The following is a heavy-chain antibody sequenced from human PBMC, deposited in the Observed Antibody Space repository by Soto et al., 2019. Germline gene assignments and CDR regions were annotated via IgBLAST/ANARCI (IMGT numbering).Heavy chain of an antibody. CDR1: GFTFSTYS. V-gene: IGHV3-48*02. CDR3: VRARATDSRPDY. D-gene: IGHD3-22*01. J-gene: IGHJ4*02. Sequence: EVQLVESGGGLVQPGGSLRLSCAASGFTFSTYSLTWVRQAPGKGLEWVSYISGRSSAIYYADSVKGRFTISRDNAKNSLYLQMNSLRDGDTAVYYCVRARATDSRPDYWGQGTLVTVSS. CDR2: ISGRSSAI.